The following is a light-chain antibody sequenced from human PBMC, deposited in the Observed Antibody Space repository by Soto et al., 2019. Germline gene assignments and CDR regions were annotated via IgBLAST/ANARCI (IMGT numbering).Light chain of an antibody. J-gene: IGKJ1*01. V-gene: IGKV3-20*01. CDR2: GAS. Sequence: EIVLTQSPGTLSLSPGERSTLSGRASQSVSNNYLAWYQQKPGQAPRLLIYGASSRATGIPDRFSGSGSGTEFTLTISSLQPDDFATYYCQQYNSYSFGQGTKVDIK. CDR1: QSVSNNY. CDR3: QQYNSYS.